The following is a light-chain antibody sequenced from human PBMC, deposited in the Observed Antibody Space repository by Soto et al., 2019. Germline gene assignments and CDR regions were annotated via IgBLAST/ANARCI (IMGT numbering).Light chain of an antibody. CDR1: QSVFSSSAKRDY. V-gene: IGKV4-1*01. Sequence: DIVMTQSPDSLAVSLGERATINCKSSQSVFSSSAKRDYLAWFQQKAGQAPKTLIYDTSTREPGVPGRFSGSGSGTEFMLTITNLQAEDVATYYCQQYLSAPLTFGQGTKVEIK. CDR3: QQYLSAPLT. J-gene: IGKJ2*01. CDR2: DTS.